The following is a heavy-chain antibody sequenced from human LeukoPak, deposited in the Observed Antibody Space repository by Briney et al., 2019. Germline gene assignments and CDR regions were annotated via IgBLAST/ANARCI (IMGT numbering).Heavy chain of an antibody. Sequence: PSETLSLTCAVYGGSFSGYYWSWIRQPPGKGLEWIGEINYSRSTNYNPSLKSRVTISVDTSKNQFSLKLSSVTAADTAVYCCARVDGYSYALDYWGQGTLVTVSS. D-gene: IGHD5-18*01. V-gene: IGHV4-34*01. CDR2: INYSRST. J-gene: IGHJ4*02. CDR1: GGSFSGYY. CDR3: ARVDGYSYALDY.